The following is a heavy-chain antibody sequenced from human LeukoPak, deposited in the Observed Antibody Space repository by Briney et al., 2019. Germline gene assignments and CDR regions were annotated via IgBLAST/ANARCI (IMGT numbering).Heavy chain of an antibody. CDR2: ISGSGGST. Sequence: PGGSLRLSCAASGFTFSSYAMSWVRQAPGKGLEWVSAISGSGGSTYYADSVKGRFTISRDNAKNSLYLQMNSLRAEDTAVYYCARLVVTAIQPAFDIWGQGTMVTVSS. J-gene: IGHJ3*02. CDR1: GFTFSSYA. D-gene: IGHD2-21*02. CDR3: ARLVVTAIQPAFDI. V-gene: IGHV3-23*01.